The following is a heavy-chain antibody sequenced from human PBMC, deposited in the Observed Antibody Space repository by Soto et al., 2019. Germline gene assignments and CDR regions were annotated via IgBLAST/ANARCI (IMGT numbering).Heavy chain of an antibody. CDR3: ARHDRGVNGFFDY. CDR1: AGSFSHYY. D-gene: IGHD3-10*01. Sequence: SETLSLTCAVYAGSFSHYYWNWIRQSPGKGLEWIGKIKHSGSSNYNPSLRSRVSISVDMSKNQFSLRLTSVTAADTAVYYCARHDRGVNGFFDYWGQGTLVTVSS. J-gene: IGHJ4*02. V-gene: IGHV4-34*01. CDR2: IKHSGSS.